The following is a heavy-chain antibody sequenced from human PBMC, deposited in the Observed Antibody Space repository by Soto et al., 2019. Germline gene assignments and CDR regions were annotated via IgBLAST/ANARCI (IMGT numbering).Heavy chain of an antibody. Sequence: QITLKESGPTLVKPTQTLTLTCTFSGFSLTTSGVAVGWIRQSPGKALEWLALIYWNDDKRYSPSLNNRLTIAKDSSKNQVVLTMTNMDPVYTATYYCAHGVFTIYYAIDVWGQGTTVTVSS. V-gene: IGHV2-5*01. D-gene: IGHD3-3*01. CDR1: GFSLTTSGVA. CDR3: AHGVFTIYYAIDV. J-gene: IGHJ6*02. CDR2: IYWNDDK.